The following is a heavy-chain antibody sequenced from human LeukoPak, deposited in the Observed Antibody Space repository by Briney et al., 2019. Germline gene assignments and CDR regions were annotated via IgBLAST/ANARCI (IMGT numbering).Heavy chain of an antibody. J-gene: IGHJ4*02. D-gene: IGHD3-10*01. CDR3: ARQEVAGIYYFDY. CDR1: GYTFSKYF. CDR2: IYPGDSDT. Sequence: PGESLKISCKASGYTFSKYFIGWVREMPGKGLEWMGIIYPGDSDTRYSPSFHGKLTLSADKSISTAYLQWSSLKASDTDMYYCARQEVAGIYYFDYWGQGNLVTVSS. V-gene: IGHV5-51*01.